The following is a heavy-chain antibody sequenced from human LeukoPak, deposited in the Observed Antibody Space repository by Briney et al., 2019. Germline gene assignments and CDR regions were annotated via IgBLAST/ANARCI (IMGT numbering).Heavy chain of an antibody. CDR1: GFTFSSYS. CDR3: ARDLIIPSTMIGSLEY. V-gene: IGHV3-21*01. Sequence: GGSLRLSCAASGFTFSSYSMNWVRQAPGKGLEWVSSISSSSSYIYYADSVKGRFTVSRDNAKNSLYLQMNSLRAEDTAVYYCARDLIIPSTMIGSLEYWGQGTLVTVSS. J-gene: IGHJ4*02. D-gene: IGHD3-22*01. CDR2: ISSSSSYI.